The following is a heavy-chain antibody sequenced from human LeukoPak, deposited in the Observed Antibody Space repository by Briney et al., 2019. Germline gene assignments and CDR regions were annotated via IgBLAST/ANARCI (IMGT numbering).Heavy chain of an antibody. Sequence: SQTLSLTCAVSGGSISSYYWSWIRQPPGKGLEWIGYIYYSGSTNYNPSLKSRVTISVDTSKNQFSLKLSSVTAADTAVYYCARYSCEGSGHWYYMDFWGKGTTVTVSS. CDR3: ARYSCEGSGHWYYMDF. V-gene: IGHV4-59*01. J-gene: IGHJ6*03. D-gene: IGHD2-15*01. CDR1: GGSISSYY. CDR2: IYYSGST.